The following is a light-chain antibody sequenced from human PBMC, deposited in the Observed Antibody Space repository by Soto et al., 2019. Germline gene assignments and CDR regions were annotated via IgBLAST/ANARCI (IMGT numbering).Light chain of an antibody. J-gene: IGLJ2*01. Sequence: QSALTQPASVSGSPGQSITISCTGTTSDVGGYDYVSWYQQHPGKAPKLMIYEVKKRPSGVSNRFSGSKSGNTASLTISGLQAQDGADYYCNSYTSSSTLDVIFGVGTKLTVL. CDR2: EVK. CDR3: NSYTSSSTLDVI. V-gene: IGLV2-14*01. CDR1: TSDVGGYDY.